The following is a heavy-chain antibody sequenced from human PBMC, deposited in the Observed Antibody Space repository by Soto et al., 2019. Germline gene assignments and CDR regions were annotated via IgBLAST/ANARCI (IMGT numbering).Heavy chain of an antibody. J-gene: IGHJ6*02. CDR1: GYTFTRSG. V-gene: IGHV1-18*01. CDR2: ISTYNGDT. CDR3: MDV. Sequence: QVQLVQSGAEVKKPGASVKVSCKASGYTFTRSGISWVRQAPGQGLEWMGWISTYNGDTNFAQTFQGRVTMTTDTSTSTVYMELRSLRSDDTAVYYGMDVWGQGTPVTFSS.